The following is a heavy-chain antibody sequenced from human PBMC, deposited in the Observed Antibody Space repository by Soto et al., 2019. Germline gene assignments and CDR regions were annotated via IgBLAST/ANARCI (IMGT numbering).Heavy chain of an antibody. CDR3: ARHWGANYYYGMDV. Sequence: QVQLVQSGAEVKKPGSSVNVSCKASGGTFSSYAISWVRQAPGQVLEWMGGIIPIFGTANYAQKFQGRVTSTADESTSTAYMELSSLRSEDTAVYYCARHWGANYYYGMDVWGQGTTVTVSS. CDR1: GGTFSSYA. V-gene: IGHV1-69*01. J-gene: IGHJ6*02. CDR2: IIPIFGTA. D-gene: IGHD1-26*01.